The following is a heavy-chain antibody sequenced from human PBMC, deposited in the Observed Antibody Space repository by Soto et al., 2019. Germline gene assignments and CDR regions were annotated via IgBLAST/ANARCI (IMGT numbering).Heavy chain of an antibody. J-gene: IGHJ6*03. V-gene: IGHV4-59*01. Sequence: SETLSLTCTVSGGSISSYYWSWIRQPPGKGLEWIGYIYYSGSTNYNPSLKSRVTISVDTSKNLFSLNLSSVTAADTAVYYCAIDPRLRGYDSNRGYYYYMDVWGKGNPGHRLL. CDR1: GGSISSYY. CDR3: AIDPRLRGYDSNRGYYYYMDV. CDR2: IYYSGST. D-gene: IGHD5-12*01.